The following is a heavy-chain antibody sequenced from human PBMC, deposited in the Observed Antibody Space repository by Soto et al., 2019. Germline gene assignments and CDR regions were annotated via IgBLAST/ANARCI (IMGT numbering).Heavy chain of an antibody. J-gene: IGHJ3*02. CDR3: AKVEPTLHDAFDI. V-gene: IGHV3-9*01. D-gene: IGHD1-1*01. CDR2: ISWNSGSI. Sequence: PGGSLRLSCAASGFTFDDYAMHWVRQAPGKGLEWVSGISWNSGSIGYADSVKGRFTISRDNAKNSLYLQMNSLRAEDTALYYCAKVEPTLHDAFDIWGQGTMVTVSS. CDR1: GFTFDDYA.